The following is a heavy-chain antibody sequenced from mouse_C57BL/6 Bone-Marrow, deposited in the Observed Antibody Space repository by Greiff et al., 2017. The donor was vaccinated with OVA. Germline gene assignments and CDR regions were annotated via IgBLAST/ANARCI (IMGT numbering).Heavy chain of an antibody. CDR1: GYTFTSYG. J-gene: IGHJ2*01. V-gene: IGHV1-81*01. CDR3: ARRGLTGPFDY. D-gene: IGHD4-1*01. CDR2: IYPRSGNT. Sequence: QVQLKESGAELARPGASVKLSKASGYTFTSYGISWVKQRTGQGLEWIGEIYPRSGNTYYNEKFKGKATLTADKSSSTAYMELRSLTSEDSAVYFCARRGLTGPFDYWGQGTTLTVSS.